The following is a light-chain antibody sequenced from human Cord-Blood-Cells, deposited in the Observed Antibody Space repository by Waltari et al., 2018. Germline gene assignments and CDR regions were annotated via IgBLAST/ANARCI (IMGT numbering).Light chain of an antibody. V-gene: IGLV3-19*01. Sequence: SSELTQDPAVSVALGQTVRITCQGDSLSSYYASWYQQKPGQAHVLVIYGKNTRHSGIPDRFSGSSSGNTASLTITGAQAEDEADYYCNSRDSSGNHLVFGGGTKLTVL. CDR3: NSRDSSGNHLV. J-gene: IGLJ2*01. CDR1: SLSSYY. CDR2: GKN.